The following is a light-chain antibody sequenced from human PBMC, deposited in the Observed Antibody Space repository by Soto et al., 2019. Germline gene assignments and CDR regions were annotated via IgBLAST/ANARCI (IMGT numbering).Light chain of an antibody. CDR2: DVT. CDR1: SSDIGVYNY. CDR3: TSYRGSGIFEV. Sequence: QSALTQPASMSGSPGQSITISCTGTSSDIGVYNYVSWYQQHPGKAPKLMIYDVTKRPSGVSNRFSGSKSGNTASLTISGLQAEDEADYYCTSYRGSGIFEVFGGGTKLTVL. V-gene: IGLV2-14*01. J-gene: IGLJ2*01.